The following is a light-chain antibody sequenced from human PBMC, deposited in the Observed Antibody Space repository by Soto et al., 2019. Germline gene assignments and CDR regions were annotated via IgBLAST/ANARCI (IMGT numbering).Light chain of an antibody. J-gene: IGLJ1*01. V-gene: IGLV1-40*01. Sequence: QSVLTQPPSVSGAPGQRVSISCTGSTSNIGAPYDVHWYQHLPGTAPKLLIYGDNNRPSGVPDRFSGSKSGTSASLAITRLQAEDEADYYCQSYDISIHNYVFGTGTEVTVL. CDR3: QSYDISIHNYV. CDR1: TSNIGAPYD. CDR2: GDN.